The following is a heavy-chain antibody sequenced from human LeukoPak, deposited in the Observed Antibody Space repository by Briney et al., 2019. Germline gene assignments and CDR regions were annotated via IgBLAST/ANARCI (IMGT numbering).Heavy chain of an antibody. Sequence: GGSLRLSCAASGFTFRSFAMSWVRQAPGKGLEWVSAISGSGGSTSYADSVKGRFTISRDNSKNTLYLQMNGLRAEDTAVYYCAKDPGIFGRIPRNFDYWGQGTLVTVSS. CDR2: ISGSGGST. J-gene: IGHJ4*02. CDR1: GFTFRSFA. D-gene: IGHD2-15*01. CDR3: AKDPGIFGRIPRNFDY. V-gene: IGHV3-23*01.